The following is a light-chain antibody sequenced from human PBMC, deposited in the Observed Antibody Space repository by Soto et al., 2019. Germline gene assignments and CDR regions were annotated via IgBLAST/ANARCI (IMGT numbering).Light chain of an antibody. V-gene: IGLV2-14*01. CDR3: NSRGGSRPYYV. CDR1: SSDIGAYNS. CDR2: EVS. Sequence: QSALTQPASVSGPPGQSITISCTGTSSDIGAYNSVSWYQQYPGRAPNLMIYEVSNRPSGVSARFSASKSGNTASLTISGLQAEDEADYYCNSRGGSRPYYVFGTGTKVTVL. J-gene: IGLJ1*01.